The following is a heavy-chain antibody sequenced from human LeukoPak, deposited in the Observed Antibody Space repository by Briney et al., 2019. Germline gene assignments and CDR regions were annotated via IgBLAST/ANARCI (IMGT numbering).Heavy chain of an antibody. CDR3: ATRSTGVAATFDS. V-gene: IGHV4-59*01. CDR1: GGSISIYY. Sequence: PSETLSLTCTVSGGSISIYYWNWIRQPPGKGLEWIGYIYYSGNSNYNPSLKSRVTISADTSKNEFSLKLSSVTAADTAVYYCATRSTGVAATFDSWGQGALVTVSS. D-gene: IGHD2-15*01. J-gene: IGHJ4*02. CDR2: IYYSGNS.